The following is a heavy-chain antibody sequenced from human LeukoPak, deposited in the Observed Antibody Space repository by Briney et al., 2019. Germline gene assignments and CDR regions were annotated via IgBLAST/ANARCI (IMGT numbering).Heavy chain of an antibody. CDR1: GGSISSSSYY. D-gene: IGHD1-26*01. J-gene: IGHJ4*02. CDR3: ARHWEWSYYPIDF. V-gene: IGHV4-39*01. Sequence: SETLSLTCTVSGGSISSSSYYWGWIRQPPGKGLEWIGSIYYSGSTYYNPSLKSRVTISVDTSKNQFSLKLSSVTAADTAVYHCARHWEWSYYPIDFWGQGTLVTVSS. CDR2: IYYSGST.